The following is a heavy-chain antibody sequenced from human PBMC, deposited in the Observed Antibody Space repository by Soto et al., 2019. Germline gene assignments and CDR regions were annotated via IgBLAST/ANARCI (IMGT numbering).Heavy chain of an antibody. CDR3: AREDAARMERGFDA. D-gene: IGHD6-6*01. CDR1: GGSIISASYS. Sequence: QVQLQESGPRLVKPSQTLSLSCAVSGGSIISASYSWNWIRQSPGRGLEWIGHIYSSGSTYYNPSLKSRVSISGDTSNNQFSLKLTSVTAADTAVYFCAREDAARMERGFDAWGQGILVTVSS. V-gene: IGHV4-31*11. J-gene: IGHJ5*02. CDR2: IYSSGST.